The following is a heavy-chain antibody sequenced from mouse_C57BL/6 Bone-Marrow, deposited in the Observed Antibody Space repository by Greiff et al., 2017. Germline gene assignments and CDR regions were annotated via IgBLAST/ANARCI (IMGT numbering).Heavy chain of an antibody. CDR3: ASTVVGRWYFDV. J-gene: IGHJ1*03. CDR1: GYTFTSYW. V-gene: IGHV1-59*01. D-gene: IGHD1-1*01. CDR2: IDPSDSYT. Sequence: QVQLQQSGAELVRPGTSVKLSCKASGYTFTSYWMHWVKQRPGQGLEWIGEIDPSDSYTNYNQKFKGKATLTVDTSSSTAYMQLSSLTSEDSAVYYCASTVVGRWYFDVGGKGTTITVSA.